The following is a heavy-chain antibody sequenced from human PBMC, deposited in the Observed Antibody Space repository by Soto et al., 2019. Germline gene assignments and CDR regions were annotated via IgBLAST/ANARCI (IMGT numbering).Heavy chain of an antibody. J-gene: IGHJ3*02. CDR1: GFTFSSYA. CDR3: ARGDSGSYYRDAFDI. CDR2: ISYDGSNK. V-gene: IGHV3-30-3*01. D-gene: IGHD1-26*01. Sequence: QVQLVESGGGVVQPGRSLRLSCAASGFTFSSYAMHWVRQAPGKGLEWVAVISYDGSNKYYADSVKGRFTIFRDNSKNTLYLQMNSLRAEDTAVYYCARGDSGSYYRDAFDIWGQGTMVTVSS.